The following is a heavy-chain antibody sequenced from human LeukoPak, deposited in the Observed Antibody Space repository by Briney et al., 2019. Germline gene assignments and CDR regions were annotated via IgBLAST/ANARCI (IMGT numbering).Heavy chain of an antibody. V-gene: IGHV3-23*01. CDR3: AKVGPPYDSSGYFDY. D-gene: IGHD3-22*01. CDR2: ISGSGGST. Sequence: GXXLXLSCAASGFTFRSYAMSWVRQAPGKGLEWVSAISGSGGSTYYADSVKGRFTISRDNSKNTLYLQMNSLRAEDMAVYYCAKVGPPYDSSGYFDYWGQGTLVTVSS. CDR1: GFTFRSYA. J-gene: IGHJ4*02.